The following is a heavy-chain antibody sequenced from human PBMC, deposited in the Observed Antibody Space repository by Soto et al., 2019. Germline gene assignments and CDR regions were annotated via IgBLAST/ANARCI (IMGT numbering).Heavy chain of an antibody. CDR1: NGSISSSNW. V-gene: IGHV4-4*02. Sequence: VQLQESGPRLVKPSGTLSLPCVITNGSISSSNWWSWVRQAPGKGLEWLGEIYHTGRTNYHPSLCSGAAMSLDKPNDLFPLRLRSSTAEDTADHYCLRDEGHSDVLVGYSLVRSFDVCRKATIVSVSS. CDR3: LRDEGHSDVLVGYSLVRSFDV. CDR2: IYHTGRT. J-gene: IGHJ3*01. D-gene: IGHD3-9*01.